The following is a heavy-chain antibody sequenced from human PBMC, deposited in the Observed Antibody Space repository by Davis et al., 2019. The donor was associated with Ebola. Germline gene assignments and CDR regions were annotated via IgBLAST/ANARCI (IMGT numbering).Heavy chain of an antibody. Sequence: PGGSLRLSCTASGFTFGDYAMSWVRQAPGKGLEWVGFIRSKAYGGTTEYAASVKGRFTISRDDSKSIAYLQMNSLKTEDTAVYYCTRAPSIAAVYAEYFQHWGQGTLVTVSS. CDR3: TRAPSIAAVYAEYFQH. V-gene: IGHV3-49*04. D-gene: IGHD6-13*01. J-gene: IGHJ1*01. CDR2: IRSKAYGGTT. CDR1: GFTFGDYA.